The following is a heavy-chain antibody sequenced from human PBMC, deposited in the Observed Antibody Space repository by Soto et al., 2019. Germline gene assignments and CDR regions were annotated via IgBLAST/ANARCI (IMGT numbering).Heavy chain of an antibody. CDR1: GFTFSTYN. J-gene: IGHJ4*02. CDR3: ARDLDFHDY. V-gene: IGHV3-48*01. CDR2: ISSSSSTI. Sequence: PGGSRRLSCAASGFTFSTYNMNWVRQAPGKGLEWVSYISSSSSTIYYADSVKGRFTISRDNAKNSLYLQMNSLRAEDTAVYYCARDLDFHDYWGQGTLVTVSS. D-gene: IGHD3-3*01.